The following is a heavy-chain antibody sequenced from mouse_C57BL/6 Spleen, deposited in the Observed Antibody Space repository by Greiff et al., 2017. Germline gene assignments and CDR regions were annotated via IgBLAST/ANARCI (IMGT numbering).Heavy chain of an antibody. D-gene: IGHD1-1*02. CDR3: ARYGVSYAMDY. Sequence: VMLVESDAELVKPGASVKISCKVSGYTFPDHTIHWMKQRPEQGLEWIGYIYPRDGSTKYNEKFKGKATLTADKSTSTAYMQLNSLTSEDSAVYFCARYGVSYAMDYWGQGTSVTVSS. V-gene: IGHV1-78*01. CDR1: GYTFPDHT. J-gene: IGHJ4*01. CDR2: IYPRDGST.